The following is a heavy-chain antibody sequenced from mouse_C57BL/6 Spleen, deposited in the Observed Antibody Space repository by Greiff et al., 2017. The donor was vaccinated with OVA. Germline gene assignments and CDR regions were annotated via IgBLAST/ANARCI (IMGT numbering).Heavy chain of an antibody. CDR1: GFSFNTYA. D-gene: IGHD3-1*01. V-gene: IGHV10-1*01. CDR3: VRHGEGIGFDY. CDR2: IRSKSNNYAT. Sequence: EVKLVESGGGLVQPKGSLKLSCAASGFSFNTYAMNWVRQAPGKGLEWVARIRSKSNNYATYYADSVKDRFTISRDDSESMLYLQMNNLKTEDTAMYYCVRHGEGIGFDYWGQGTTLTVSS. J-gene: IGHJ2*01.